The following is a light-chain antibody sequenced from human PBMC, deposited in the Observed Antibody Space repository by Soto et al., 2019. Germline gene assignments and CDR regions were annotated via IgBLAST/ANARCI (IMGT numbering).Light chain of an antibody. CDR1: ESIAKY. J-gene: IGKJ4*01. V-gene: IGKV1-33*01. Sequence: DVQMTQSPSSLSASVGGSVIITCQANESIAKYLNWFQQKRGKAPRLLISDASHLEKGVPSRFSGTRSGTDFVLAIRSLQAEDVATYYCQQYESQPFTFGGGTKV. CDR3: QQYESQPFT. CDR2: DAS.